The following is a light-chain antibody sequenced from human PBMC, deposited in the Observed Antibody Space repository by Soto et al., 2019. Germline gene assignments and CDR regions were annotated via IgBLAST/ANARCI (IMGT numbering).Light chain of an antibody. CDR2: EVN. CDR3: SSYTTSSTQV. Sequence: QSVLTQPASVSGSPGQSITISCTGTSDDVGGYNYVSWYQQHPGKAPKLMIFEVNNRPPGVSNRFSGSKSGNTASLTISGLQADDEADYYCSSYTTSSTQVFGGGTKLTVL. J-gene: IGLJ2*01. V-gene: IGLV2-14*01. CDR1: SDDVGGYNY.